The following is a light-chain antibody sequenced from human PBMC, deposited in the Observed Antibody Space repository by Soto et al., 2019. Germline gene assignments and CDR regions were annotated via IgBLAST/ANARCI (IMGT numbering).Light chain of an antibody. J-gene: IGKJ1*01. CDR1: QSVNSSY. CDR3: QQYGSSSWT. V-gene: IGKV3-20*01. Sequence: EIVLTQSPGTLSLSPGERANLSCRARQSVNSSYLAWYQQKTGQAPRLLIYGTSSRATAIPDRVSGSGSGTDFTLTISRLEPQDFAVYYCQQYGSSSWTFGQGTKV. CDR2: GTS.